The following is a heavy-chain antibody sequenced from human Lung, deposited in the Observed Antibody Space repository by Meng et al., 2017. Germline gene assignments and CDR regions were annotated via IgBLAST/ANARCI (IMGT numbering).Heavy chain of an antibody. CDR1: GFTFSSYA. V-gene: IGHV3-30*01. J-gene: IGHJ4*02. CDR3: ASGLDLFDY. D-gene: IGHD6-19*01. CDR2: ISYDGSNK. Sequence: QVQPVEVGGGVVQPGRSLRLSCAASGFTFSSYAMHWVRQAPGKGLEWVAVISYDGSNKYYADSVKGRFTISRDNSKNTLYLQMNSLRAEDTAVYYCASGLDLFDYWGQGTLVTVSS.